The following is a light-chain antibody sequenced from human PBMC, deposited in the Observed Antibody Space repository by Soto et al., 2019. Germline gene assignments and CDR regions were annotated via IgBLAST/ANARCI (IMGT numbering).Light chain of an antibody. J-gene: IGKJ1*01. CDR3: QQYGSSPT. CDR1: QSIHTS. V-gene: IGKV3-20*01. CDR2: DST. Sequence: VLTQSPATLSLSPGERATLSCRASQSIHTSLAWYQQKPGQPPRLVVYDSTLRANGVPDRFSGSGSGTDFTLTISRLEPEDFAVYYCQQYGSSPTFGQGTKVDIK.